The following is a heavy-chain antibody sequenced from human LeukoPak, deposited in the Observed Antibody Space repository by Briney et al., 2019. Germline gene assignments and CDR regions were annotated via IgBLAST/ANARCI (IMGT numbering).Heavy chain of an antibody. Sequence: PSETLSLTCAVYGGSFSGYYWSWIRQPPGKGLEWIGEINHSGSTNYNPSLKSRATISVDTSKNQFSLKLSSVTAADTAVYYCARVVVPAATWFDPWGQGTLVTVSS. CDR1: GGSFSGYY. CDR2: INHSGST. V-gene: IGHV4-34*01. J-gene: IGHJ5*02. CDR3: ARVVVPAATWFDP. D-gene: IGHD2-2*01.